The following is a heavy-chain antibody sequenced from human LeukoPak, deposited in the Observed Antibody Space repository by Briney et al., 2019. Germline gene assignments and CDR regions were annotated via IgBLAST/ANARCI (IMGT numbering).Heavy chain of an antibody. CDR2: ISSSSSYI. J-gene: IGHJ4*02. D-gene: IGHD6-6*01. CDR3: AGDYSSSTY. CDR1: GFTFSSYS. V-gene: IGHV3-21*01. Sequence: GGSLRLSCAASGFTFSSYSMNWVRQAPGKGLEWVSSISSSSSYIYYADSVKGRFTISRDNAKNTLYLQMNNLRVEDTAVYYCAGDYSSSTYWGQGTLVTVSS.